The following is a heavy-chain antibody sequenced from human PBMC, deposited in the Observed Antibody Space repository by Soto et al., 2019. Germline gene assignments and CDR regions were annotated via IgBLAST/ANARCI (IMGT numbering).Heavy chain of an antibody. J-gene: IGHJ6*02. CDR3: ASGSTVTTSPYYYYAMDV. Sequence: GGSLRLSCVASGFTFSSYSMNWVRQAPGKGLEWVSYISSGSSIVSYADSVKGRFTISRDNAKNTLYLQMNSLREEEKAVYYCASGSTVTTSPYYYYAMDVWGQGTTVTVSS. D-gene: IGHD4-4*01. V-gene: IGHV3-48*02. CDR2: ISSGSSIV. CDR1: GFTFSSYS.